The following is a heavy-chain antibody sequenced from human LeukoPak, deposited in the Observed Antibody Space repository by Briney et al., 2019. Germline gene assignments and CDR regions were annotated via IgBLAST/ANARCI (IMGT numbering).Heavy chain of an antibody. Sequence: SETLSLTCTVAGGSISSYYCSCIRQHPGDGMGWIGSIFYSGTTNYNPSRKGRATLTVDTSKNQFSLKLSSVTAADTAVYYCARSYCSGGSCYRAFDIWGQGTMVTVSS. CDR1: GGSISSYY. CDR2: IFYSGTT. V-gene: IGHV4-59*08. CDR3: ARSYCSGGSCYRAFDI. D-gene: IGHD2-15*01. J-gene: IGHJ3*02.